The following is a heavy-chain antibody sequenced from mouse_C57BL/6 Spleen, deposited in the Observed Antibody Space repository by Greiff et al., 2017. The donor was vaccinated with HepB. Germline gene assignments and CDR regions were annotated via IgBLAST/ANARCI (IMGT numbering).Heavy chain of an antibody. J-gene: IGHJ1*03. V-gene: IGHV1-22*01. CDR3: ARLYGSSWWYFDV. CDR2: INPNNGGT. D-gene: IGHD1-1*01. Sequence: VQLQQSGPELVKPGASVKMSCKASGYTFTDYNMHWVKQSHGKSLEWIGYINPNNGGTSYNQKFKGKATLTVNKSSSTAYMELRSLTSEDSAVYYCARLYGSSWWYFDVWGTGTTVTVSS. CDR1: GYTFTDYN.